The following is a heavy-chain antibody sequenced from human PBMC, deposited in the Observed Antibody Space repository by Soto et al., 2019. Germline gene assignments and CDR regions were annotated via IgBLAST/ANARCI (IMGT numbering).Heavy chain of an antibody. CDR3: ADMRGQWLPRD. D-gene: IGHD6-19*01. J-gene: IGHJ4*02. V-gene: IGHV4-39*01. CDR2: IYRTGTA. Sequence: QLQLQESGPGLVEPSETLSLTCTVSGGSISGSDYYWAWLRQPPGKGLEWLGTIYRTGTAYYNPSLKSRVTLSVDPSKYQFFLILNSVSAADTAVYFGADMRGQWLPRDWGQGTLVTVSS. CDR1: GGSISGSDYY.